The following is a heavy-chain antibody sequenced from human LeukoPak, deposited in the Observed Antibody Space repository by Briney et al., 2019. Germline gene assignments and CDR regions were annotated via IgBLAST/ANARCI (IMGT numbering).Heavy chain of an antibody. D-gene: IGHD3-22*01. Sequence: SETLSLTCAVSGGSISSGGYSGSWIRQPPGKGLEWIGYIYHSGSTYYNPSLKSRVTISVDRSKSQFSLKLSSVTAADTAVYYCASLDSSGYYSDYWGQGTLVTVSS. J-gene: IGHJ4*02. V-gene: IGHV4-30-2*01. CDR1: GGSISSGGYS. CDR2: IYHSGST. CDR3: ASLDSSGYYSDY.